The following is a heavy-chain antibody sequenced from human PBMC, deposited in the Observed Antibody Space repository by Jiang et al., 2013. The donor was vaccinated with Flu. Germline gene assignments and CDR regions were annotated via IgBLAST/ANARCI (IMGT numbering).Heavy chain of an antibody. CDR2: INNDGSST. CDR3: AKVLTYGYRRGFFQY. J-gene: IGHJ4*02. Sequence: VQLVESGGGSVQPGGSLRLSCRASGFTFETYWMHWVRQTPGKDLVWVSRINNDGSSTNYADSVEGRFTISRDNANNILYLQMNSLRAEDTAIYFCAKVLTYGYRRGFFQYWGQGAQV. CDR1: GFTFETYW. V-gene: IGHV3-74*01. D-gene: IGHD5-18*01.